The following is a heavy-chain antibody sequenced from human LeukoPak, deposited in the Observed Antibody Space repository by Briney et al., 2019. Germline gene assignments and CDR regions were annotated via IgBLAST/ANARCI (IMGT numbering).Heavy chain of an antibody. D-gene: IGHD3-22*01. CDR2: IFLSGST. CDR1: GGSISSGSYY. V-gene: IGHV4-61*02. J-gene: IGHJ4*02. CDR3: ARENYYDTSD. Sequence: SETLSLTCSVSGGSISSGSYYWSWIRQPAGKGLEWIGRIFLSGSTNYNPSLKSRVTMSIATSKNQFSLSLRSVTAADTAVHYCARENYYDTSDWGQGTLVTVSS.